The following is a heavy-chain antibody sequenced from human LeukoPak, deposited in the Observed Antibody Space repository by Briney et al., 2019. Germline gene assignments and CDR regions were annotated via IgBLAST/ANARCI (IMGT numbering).Heavy chain of an antibody. Sequence: ASVKVSCKTSGYIFTKYYIHWVRQAPGQGLEWMGIINSSGGSTSYAQKFQGRVTMTRDTSTSTVYMELRSLRSEDTAVYYCARGAPVRFDFWSGLIALFDPWGQGTLVTVSS. CDR3: ARGAPVRFDFWSGLIALFDP. CDR1: GYIFTKYY. CDR2: INSSGGST. V-gene: IGHV1-46*01. J-gene: IGHJ5*02. D-gene: IGHD3-3*01.